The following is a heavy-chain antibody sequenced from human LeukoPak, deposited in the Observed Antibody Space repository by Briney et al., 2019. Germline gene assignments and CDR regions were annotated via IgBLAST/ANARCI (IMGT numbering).Heavy chain of an antibody. Sequence: SETLSLTCTVYGGSISSSSYYWGWIRQPPGKGLEWIGSIYYSGSTYYNPSLKSRVTISVDTSKNQFSLKLSSVTAADTAVYFCARGPGMRTYYYYYMDVWGKGTTVTVSS. CDR2: IYYSGST. J-gene: IGHJ6*03. CDR1: GGSISSSSYY. V-gene: IGHV4-39*07. CDR3: ARGPGMRTYYYYYMDV.